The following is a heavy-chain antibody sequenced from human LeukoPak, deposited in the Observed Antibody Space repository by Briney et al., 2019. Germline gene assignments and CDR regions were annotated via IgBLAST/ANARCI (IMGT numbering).Heavy chain of an antibody. Sequence: SETLSLTCTVSGVSISSYYWSWIRQPAGKGLELIGRIHTSGSTNYNPSLKSRATMSVDTSKNQFSLNLSSVTAADTAVYYCERGWINLDYWGHGTLVTVSS. CDR2: IHTSGST. CDR1: GVSISSYY. D-gene: IGHD5-12*01. J-gene: IGHJ4*01. V-gene: IGHV4-4*07. CDR3: ERGWINLDY.